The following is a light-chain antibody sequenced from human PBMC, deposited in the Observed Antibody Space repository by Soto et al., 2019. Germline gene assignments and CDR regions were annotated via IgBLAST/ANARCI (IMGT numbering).Light chain of an antibody. CDR1: QDIRTD. J-gene: IGKJ2*01. V-gene: IGKV1-6*01. CDR2: GTS. CDR3: LQYYIYPYT. Sequence: GDRITITCRASQDIRTDLGWYQQKPGKAPKLLIYGTSNLQSGVPSRFSGSGSGTDFTLTISSLQPEDFATYYCLQYYIYPYTFGQGTKLEIK.